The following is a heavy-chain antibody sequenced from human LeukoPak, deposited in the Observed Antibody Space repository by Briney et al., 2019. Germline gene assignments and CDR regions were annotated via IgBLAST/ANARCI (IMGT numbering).Heavy chain of an antibody. V-gene: IGHV3-7*01. J-gene: IGHJ4*01. CDR1: GFTFRTYW. D-gene: IGHD3-22*01. Sequence: QSGGSLRLSCVASGFTFRTYWMNWFRRAPGKGLEWVGNINHDGGEVNYVDSVKGRFTISRDNAKDSLFLQMNSLRAEDTAMYYCATDRLSYDWSDYRFHCWGQGARVTVSS. CDR2: INHDGGEV. CDR3: ATDRLSYDWSDYRFHC.